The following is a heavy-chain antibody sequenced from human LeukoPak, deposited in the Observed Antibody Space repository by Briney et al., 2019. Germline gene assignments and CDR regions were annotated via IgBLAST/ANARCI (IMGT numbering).Heavy chain of an antibody. D-gene: IGHD6-6*01. CDR2: INPNSGGT. CDR3: ARTSSSVLGY. J-gene: IGHJ4*02. CDR1: GYTFTGYY. V-gene: IGHV1-2*02. Sequence: ASVKVSFKASGYTFTGYYMHWVRQAPGQGFEWMGWINPNSGGTNYAQKFQGRVTMTRDTSISTAYMELSRLRSDDTAVYYCARTSSSVLGYWGQGTLVTVSS.